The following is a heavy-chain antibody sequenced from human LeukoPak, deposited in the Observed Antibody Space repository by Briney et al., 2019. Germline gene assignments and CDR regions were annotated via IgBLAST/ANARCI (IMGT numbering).Heavy chain of an antibody. CDR3: AREYSGRCIHAFHS. CDR2: IQSDVSSE. D-gene: IGHD6-13*01. J-gene: IGHJ3*02. V-gene: IGHV3-33*08. Sequence: GGSLRLSCAASGFTFSSYPLHWVRQAPGKGLEWVAFIQSDVSSEYYADSVKGRFTVSRDNSKDMLYLQMNSLRAEDTAVYYCAREYSGRCIHAFHSWGQGTTVTVSS. CDR1: GFTFSSYP.